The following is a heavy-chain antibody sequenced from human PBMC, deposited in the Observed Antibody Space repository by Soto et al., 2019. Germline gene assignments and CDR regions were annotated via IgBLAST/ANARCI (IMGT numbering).Heavy chain of an antibody. CDR2: IYYSGST. V-gene: IGHV4-39*01. CDR3: ARGFPVGCSSTSCYGFGNWFDP. J-gene: IGHJ5*02. D-gene: IGHD2-2*01. CDR1: GGSISSSSYY. Sequence: SETLSLTCTVSGGSISSSSYYWGWIRRPPGKGLEWIGSIYYSGSTYYNPSLKSRVTISVDTSKNQFSLKLSSVTAADTAVYYCARGFPVGCSSTSCYGFGNWFDPWGQGTLVTVSS.